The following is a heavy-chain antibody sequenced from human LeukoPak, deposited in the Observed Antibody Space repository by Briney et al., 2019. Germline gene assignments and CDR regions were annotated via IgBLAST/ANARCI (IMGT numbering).Heavy chain of an antibody. D-gene: IGHD2-15*01. Sequence: ASVKVSCKASGYTFTGYYTHWVRQAPGQGLEWMGWINPNSGGTNYAQKFQGRVTMTEDTSTDTAYMELSSLRSEDTAVYYCASLVAAAALDYWGQGTLVTVSS. CDR1: GYTFTGYY. CDR3: ASLVAAAALDY. J-gene: IGHJ4*02. CDR2: INPNSGGT. V-gene: IGHV1-2*02.